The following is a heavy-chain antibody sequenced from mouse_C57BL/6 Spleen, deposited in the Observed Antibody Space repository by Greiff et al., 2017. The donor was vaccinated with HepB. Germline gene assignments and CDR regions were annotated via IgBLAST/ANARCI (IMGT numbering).Heavy chain of an antibody. CDR1: GYTFTSYT. J-gene: IGHJ2*01. CDR2: INPSSGYT. V-gene: IGHV1-4*01. D-gene: IGHD1-1*01. CDR3: ARSAATVVAGDFDY. Sequence: VQLQQSGAELARPGASVKMSCKASGYTFTSYTMHWVKQRPGQGLEWIGYINPSSGYTKYNQKFKDKATLTADKSSSTAYMQLSSLTSEDSAVYYCARSAATVVAGDFDYWGQGTTLTVSS.